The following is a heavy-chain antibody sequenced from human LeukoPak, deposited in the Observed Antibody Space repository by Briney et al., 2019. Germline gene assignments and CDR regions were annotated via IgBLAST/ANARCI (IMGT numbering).Heavy chain of an antibody. D-gene: IGHD3-10*01. Sequence: GGSLRPSCTPYGFAVSSNHENWVRQAPGEGLEWISVISGSGGSTYYADSVKGRFTISRDNFKNPLYLKMNSLRAEDTAVYYCAKDRDYYGPGSYYNYWGQGTLVTVSS. CDR3: AKDRDYYGPGSYYNY. CDR1: GFAVSSNH. V-gene: IGHV3-23*01. J-gene: IGHJ4*02. CDR2: ISGSGGST.